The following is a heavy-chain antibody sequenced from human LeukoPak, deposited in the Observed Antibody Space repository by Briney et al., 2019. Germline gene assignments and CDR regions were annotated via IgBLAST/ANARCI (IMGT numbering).Heavy chain of an antibody. Sequence: PGGSLRLSCAASGFTFSGYSMSWVRQAPGKGLEWVSAISGGAIRTYYADSVKGRFTISRDNAKNSLYLQMNSLRAEDTAVYYCARELDYGDYVNYWGQGTLVTVSS. D-gene: IGHD4-17*01. CDR3: ARELDYGDYVNY. CDR2: ISGGAIRT. J-gene: IGHJ4*02. CDR1: GFTFSGYS. V-gene: IGHV3-23*01.